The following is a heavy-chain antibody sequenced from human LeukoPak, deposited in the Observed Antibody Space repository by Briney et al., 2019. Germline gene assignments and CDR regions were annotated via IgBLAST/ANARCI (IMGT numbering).Heavy chain of an antibody. V-gene: IGHV4-34*01. CDR3: ARASIAAAGISWFDP. CDR2: INHSGST. Sequence: PSETLSLTCAVYGGSFSGYYWSWIRQPPGKGLEWIGEINHSGSTNYNPSLKSRVTISVDTSKNQFSLKLSSVTAADTAVYYCARASIAAAGISWFDPWGQGTLVTVSS. CDR1: GGSFSGYY. D-gene: IGHD6-13*01. J-gene: IGHJ5*02.